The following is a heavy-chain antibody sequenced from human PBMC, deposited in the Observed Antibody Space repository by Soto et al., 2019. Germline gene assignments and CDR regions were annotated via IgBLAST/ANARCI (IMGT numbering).Heavy chain of an antibody. CDR3: ARGGSITMVRGVIPKRDYYYYGMDV. D-gene: IGHD3-10*01. Sequence: SETLSLTCTVSGGSISSGGYYWSWIRQHPGKGLEGIGYIYYSGSTYYNPSLKSRVTISVDTSKNQFSLKLSSVTAADTAVYYCARGGSITMVRGVIPKRDYYYYGMDVWGQGTTVTVSS. V-gene: IGHV4-31*03. CDR1: GGSISSGGYY. J-gene: IGHJ6*02. CDR2: IYYSGST.